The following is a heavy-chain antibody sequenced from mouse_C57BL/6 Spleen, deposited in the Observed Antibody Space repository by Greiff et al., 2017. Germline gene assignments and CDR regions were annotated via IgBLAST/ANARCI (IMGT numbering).Heavy chain of an antibody. J-gene: IGHJ1*03. V-gene: IGHV1-66*01. CDR3: ARGGLLHWYFDV. CDR1: GYSFTSYY. CDR2: IYPGSGNT. Sequence: QVQLQQSGPELVKPGASVKISCKASGYSFTSYYIHWVKQRPGQGLAWIGWIYPGSGNTKYNEKFKGKATLTADTSSSTAYMQLSSLTSEDSAVYYCARGGLLHWYFDVWGTGTTVTVSS. D-gene: IGHD2-3*01.